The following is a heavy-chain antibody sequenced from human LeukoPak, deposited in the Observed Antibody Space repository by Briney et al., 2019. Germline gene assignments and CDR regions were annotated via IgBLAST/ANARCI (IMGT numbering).Heavy chain of an antibody. CDR2: IYYSGST. Sequence: PSETLSLTCTVSGGSISSYYWSWIRQPPGKGLEWIGYIYYSGSTNYNPSLKSRVTISVDTSKNQFSLKLSSVTAADTAVYYCARGLLKIDYWGQGTLVTVSS. CDR3: ARGLLKIDY. V-gene: IGHV4-59*01. CDR1: GGSISSYY. J-gene: IGHJ4*02.